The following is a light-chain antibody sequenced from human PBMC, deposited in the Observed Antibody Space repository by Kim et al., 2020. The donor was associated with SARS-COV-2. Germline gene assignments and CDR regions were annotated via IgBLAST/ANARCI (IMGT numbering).Light chain of an antibody. CDR2: GAS. J-gene: IGKJ1*01. CDR3: QHYINWPRT. Sequence: VSPGERATLSCRASQSVRTNLAWYQQKPGQPPRLLLYGASTRATDVPARFTGSGSGTEFTLTISSLRSEDFAVYFCQHYINWPRTFGQGTKVDIK. CDR1: QSVRTN. V-gene: IGKV3-15*01.